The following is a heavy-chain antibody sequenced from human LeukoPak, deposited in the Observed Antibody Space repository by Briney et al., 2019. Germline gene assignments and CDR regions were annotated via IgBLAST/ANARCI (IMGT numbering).Heavy chain of an antibody. J-gene: IGHJ4*02. V-gene: IGHV3-23*01. CDR1: GFTFSSYA. D-gene: IGHD6-19*01. CDR3: AKVGKQWLVQETYYFDY. CDR2: ISGSGGST. Sequence: GGSLRLSCAASGFTFSSYAMSWARQAPGKGLEWVSAISGSGGSTYYADSVKGRFTISRDNSKNTLYLQMNSLRAEDTAVYYCAKVGKQWLVQETYYFDYWGQGTLVTVSS.